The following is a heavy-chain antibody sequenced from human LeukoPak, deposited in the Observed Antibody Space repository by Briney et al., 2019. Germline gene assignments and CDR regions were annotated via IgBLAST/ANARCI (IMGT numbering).Heavy chain of an antibody. CDR2: INHSGST. V-gene: IGHV4-34*01. CDR1: GGSFSGYY. Sequence: SETLSLTCAVYGGSFSGYYWSWIRQPPGKGLEWIGEINHSGSTNYNPSLKSRVTISVDTSKNQFSLKLSSVTAADTAVYYCARRRRKRYFDWLLLEAGWFDPWGQGTLVTVSS. CDR3: ARRRRKRYFDWLLLEAGWFDP. D-gene: IGHD3-9*01. J-gene: IGHJ5*02.